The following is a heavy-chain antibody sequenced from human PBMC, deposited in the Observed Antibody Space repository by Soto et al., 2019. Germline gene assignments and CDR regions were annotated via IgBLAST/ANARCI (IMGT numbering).Heavy chain of an antibody. CDR1: RDTLSSYT. CDR2: IIPILGIA. V-gene: IGHV1-69*04. Sequence: GASVKISCKSSRDTLSSYTISGVLQAPGQGLEWMGRIIPILGIANYAQKFQGRVTITADKSTSTAYMELSSLRSEDTAVYYCARDVMILNWFDPWGQGTLVTVSS. J-gene: IGHJ5*02. D-gene: IGHD3-22*01. CDR3: ARDVMILNWFDP.